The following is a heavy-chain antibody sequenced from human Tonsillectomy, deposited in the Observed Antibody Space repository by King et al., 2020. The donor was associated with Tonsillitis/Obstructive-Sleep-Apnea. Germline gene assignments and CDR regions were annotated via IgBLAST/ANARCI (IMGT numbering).Heavy chain of an antibody. CDR2: INPNSGDT. D-gene: IGHD5-18*01. CDR1: GYTFTGYY. CDR3: ARYLRGNSYGADSYYFDY. Sequence: QLVQSGAEVKKPGDSVKVSCKASGYTFTGYYMHWVRQAPGQGLEWMGWINPNSGDTNYAQKFQGRVTMTRDTSISTAYMEVSRLRSDDTAVYYCARYLRGNSYGADSYYFDYWGQGTLVTVSS. V-gene: IGHV1-2*02. J-gene: IGHJ4*02.